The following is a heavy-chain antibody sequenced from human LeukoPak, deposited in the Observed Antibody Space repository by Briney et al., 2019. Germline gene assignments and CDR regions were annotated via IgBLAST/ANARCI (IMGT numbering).Heavy chain of an antibody. D-gene: IGHD3-3*01. CDR2: IYHSGST. V-gene: IGHV4-38-2*02. J-gene: IGHJ4*02. CDR1: GYSISGGNY. Sequence: KPSETLSLTCSVSGYSISGGNYWGWIRQPPGKGLEWIGSIYHSGSTYYNPSFTSRVTISLDTSKNQFSLKLNSVTAADTAVYFCARGPTIYLRSPFDYWGQGTLVSVSS. CDR3: ARGPTIYLRSPFDY.